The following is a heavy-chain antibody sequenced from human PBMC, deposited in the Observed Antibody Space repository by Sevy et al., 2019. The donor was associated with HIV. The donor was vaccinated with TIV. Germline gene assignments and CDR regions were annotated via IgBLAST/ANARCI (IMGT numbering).Heavy chain of an antibody. CDR1: GLTVSSNY. CDR2: IYSDGSK. V-gene: IGHV3-53*01. Sequence: GGSLRLSCAASGLTVSSNYMSWVRQAPGKGLEWVSVIYSDGSKYYADSVKGRFTISGDNSKNTLYLQMNSLRAEDTAVYYCAREGSGSYFDYNYGMDVWGQGTTVTVSS. D-gene: IGHD1-26*01. CDR3: AREGSGSYFDYNYGMDV. J-gene: IGHJ6*02.